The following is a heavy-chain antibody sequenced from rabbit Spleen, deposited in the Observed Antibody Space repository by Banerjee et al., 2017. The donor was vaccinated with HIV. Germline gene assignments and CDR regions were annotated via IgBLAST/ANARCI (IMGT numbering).Heavy chain of an antibody. CDR1: GFSFSNYYY. Sequence: QSLEESGGDLVKPGASLTLTCTASGFSFSNYYYIYWVRQAPGKGLEWIGCIYGGSSGTTYYASWAKGRFTISKASSTTVFLQMTSLTAADTATYFCGRSGSGGYNYNLWGPGPWSPS. CDR3: GRSGSGGYNYNL. CDR2: IYGGSSGTT. D-gene: IGHD1-1*01. J-gene: IGHJ4*01. V-gene: IGHV1S40*01.